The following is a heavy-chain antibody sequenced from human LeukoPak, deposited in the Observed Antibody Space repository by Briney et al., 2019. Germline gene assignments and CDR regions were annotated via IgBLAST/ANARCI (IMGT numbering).Heavy chain of an antibody. CDR3: VRPSSWYRSHFDY. CDR1: GYTFTSYG. Sequence: GASVKVSCKASGYTFTSYGISWVRQAPGQGLEWMGWISAYNGNTNYAQKLQGRVTMTADTSTSTAYMELRSLRAEDTAVYYCVRPSSWYRSHFDYWGQGTLVTVSS. D-gene: IGHD6-13*01. V-gene: IGHV1-18*01. J-gene: IGHJ4*02. CDR2: ISAYNGNT.